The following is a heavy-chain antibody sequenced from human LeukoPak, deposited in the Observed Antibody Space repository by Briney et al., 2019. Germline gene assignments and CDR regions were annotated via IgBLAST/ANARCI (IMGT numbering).Heavy chain of an antibody. CDR3: SRDRPYYFASATYYDGFDS. Sequence: PSETLSLTCTISARCISRYYWIWLRQPPGKGLECIGYIYHSGSTNYSPSLKSRVTMSLDTSRTQFSLNLSSVTAAGTAVYYWSRDRPYYFASATYYDGFDSWGQGTLVTVSS. CDR1: ARCISRYY. J-gene: IGHJ4*02. D-gene: IGHD3-10*01. V-gene: IGHV4-59*01. CDR2: IYHSGST.